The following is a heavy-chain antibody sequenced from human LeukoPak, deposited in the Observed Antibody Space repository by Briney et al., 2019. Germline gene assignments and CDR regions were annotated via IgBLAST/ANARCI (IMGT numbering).Heavy chain of an antibody. CDR2: CIPVFETT. CDR3: AASSDDDSSNDY. D-gene: IGHD6-19*01. J-gene: IGHJ4*02. Sequence: ASVNVSFKASGGTFNSYAISGVRQAPGQGLEWMGGCIPVFETTNYAQKFQGRVTITADEFTSTVYMELSSLTSEDTAVYYCAASSDDDSSNDYWGQGTLVTVSS. CDR1: GGTFNSYA. V-gene: IGHV1-69*13.